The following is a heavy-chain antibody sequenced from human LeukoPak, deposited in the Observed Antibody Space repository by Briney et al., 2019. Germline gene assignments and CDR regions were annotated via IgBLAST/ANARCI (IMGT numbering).Heavy chain of an antibody. CDR2: ISSSGSTI. V-gene: IGHV3-11*04. CDR3: ARRFLTGYFFDY. D-gene: IGHD3-9*01. Sequence: WGSLRLSCAASGFTFSDYYMSWIRQAPGKGLEWVSYISSSGSTIYYADSVKGRFTISRDNAKNSLYLQMNSLRAEDTAVYYCARRFLTGYFFDYWGQGTLVTVSS. CDR1: GFTFSDYY. J-gene: IGHJ4*02.